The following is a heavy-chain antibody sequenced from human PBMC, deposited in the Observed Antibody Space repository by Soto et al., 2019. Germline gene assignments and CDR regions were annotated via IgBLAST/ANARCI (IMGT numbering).Heavy chain of an antibody. CDR1: GYTFTTYY. Sequence: GASVKVSCKASGYTFTTYYVHWVRQAPGQGLEWMGIINPSGGSTSYAQKFQGRVSMTRDTSTSTVYMEPSGLRSDDTAVYYCARTHTVDYGDFDYWGQGTLVTVSS. D-gene: IGHD4-17*01. V-gene: IGHV1-46*01. CDR3: ARTHTVDYGDFDY. J-gene: IGHJ4*02. CDR2: INPSGGST.